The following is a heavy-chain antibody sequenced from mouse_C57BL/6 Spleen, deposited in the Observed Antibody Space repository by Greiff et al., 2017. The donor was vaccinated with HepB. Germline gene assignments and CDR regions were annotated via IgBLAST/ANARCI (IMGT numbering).Heavy chain of an antibody. V-gene: IGHV5-6*01. Sequence: EVMLVESGGDLVKPGGSLKLSCAASGFTFSSYGMSWVRQTPDMRLEWVATISSGGSYTYYPDSVKGRFTISRDNAKNTLYLPMSSLKSEDTAMYYCARNWDAPYYFDYWGQGTTLTVSS. CDR3: ARNWDAPYYFDY. CDR1: GFTFSSYG. CDR2: ISSGGSYT. J-gene: IGHJ2*01. D-gene: IGHD4-1*01.